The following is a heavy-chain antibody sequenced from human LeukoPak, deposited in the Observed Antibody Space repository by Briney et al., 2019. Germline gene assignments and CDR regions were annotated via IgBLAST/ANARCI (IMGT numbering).Heavy chain of an antibody. CDR1: GVSICAYY. J-gene: IGHJ3*02. CDR3: ARPRDGYNFYAFDI. V-gene: IGHV4-59*01. D-gene: IGHD5-24*01. Sequence: PSETLSRTCTGSGVSICAYYWRWIRQPPGKGREWGGDVYFSGSTNANTSLTSRVTISVDTSKNQFSLKLSSVTAADTAVYYCARPRDGYNFYAFDIWGKGTMVTVSS. CDR2: VYFSGST.